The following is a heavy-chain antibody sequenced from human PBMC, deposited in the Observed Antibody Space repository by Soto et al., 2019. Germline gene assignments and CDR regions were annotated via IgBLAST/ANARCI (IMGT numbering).Heavy chain of an antibody. Sequence: ASVKVSCKASGYTFTSYYMHWVRQAPGQGLEWMGIINPSGGSTSYAQKFQGTVTMTRDTSTSTVYMQLSSLRSEDTAVYYCARSGSGLIAVAGTDYYYGMDVWGQGTTVTVSS. V-gene: IGHV1-46*01. J-gene: IGHJ6*02. CDR1: GYTFTSYY. CDR2: INPSGGST. D-gene: IGHD6-19*01. CDR3: ARSGSGLIAVAGTDYYYGMDV.